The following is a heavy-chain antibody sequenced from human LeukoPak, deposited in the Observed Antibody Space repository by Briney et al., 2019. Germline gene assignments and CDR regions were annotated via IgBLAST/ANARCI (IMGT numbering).Heavy chain of an antibody. J-gene: IGHJ4*02. Sequence: GGSLRLSCAASGFTFSSYWMHWVRQAPGKGLVWVSRINNDGSITGYADSVEGRFTISRDNAKNTLFLQMNSLRAEDTAVYYCASGSCGGGRCYLYPEYWGQGTLVTVSS. CDR2: INNDGSIT. CDR3: ASGSCGGGRCYLYPEY. D-gene: IGHD2-15*01. CDR1: GFTFSSYW. V-gene: IGHV3-74*01.